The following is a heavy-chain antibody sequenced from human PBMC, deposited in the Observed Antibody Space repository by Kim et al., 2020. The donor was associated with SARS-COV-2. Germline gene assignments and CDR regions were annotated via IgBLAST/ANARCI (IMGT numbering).Heavy chain of an antibody. J-gene: IGHJ6*02. D-gene: IGHD3-16*01. V-gene: IGHV3-48*03. CDR3: ARDGRVMGPYYYYGMDV. CDR1: GFTFSSYE. Sequence: GGSLRLSCAASGFTFSSYEMNWVRQAPGKGLEWVSYISSSGSTIYYADSVKGRFTISRDNAKNSLYLQMNSLRAEDTAVYYCARDGRVMGPYYYYGMDVWGQGTTVTVSS. CDR2: ISSSGSTI.